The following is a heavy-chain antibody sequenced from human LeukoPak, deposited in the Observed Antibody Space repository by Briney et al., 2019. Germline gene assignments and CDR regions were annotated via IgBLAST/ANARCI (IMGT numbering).Heavy chain of an antibody. V-gene: IGHV3-30*02. D-gene: IGHD2-2*02. J-gene: IGHJ4*02. CDR1: GFTFSSYG. Sequence: GGSLRLSCAASGFTFSSYGMHWVRQAPGKGLEWVAFIRYDGSNKYYADSVKGRFTISRDNSKNTLYLQMNSLRAEDTAVYYCANTYCSSTSCYNPRFDYWGQGTLVTVSS. CDR2: IRYDGSNK. CDR3: ANTYCSSTSCYNPRFDY.